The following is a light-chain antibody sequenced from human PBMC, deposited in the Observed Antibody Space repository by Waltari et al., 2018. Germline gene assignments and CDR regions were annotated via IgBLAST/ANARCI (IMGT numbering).Light chain of an antibody. CDR2: DVN. V-gene: IGLV2-14*01. CDR3: SSFTSSSTWV. Sequence: QSALTQPASVSGSPGQSITISCTGTSSDVGGYNYVSWYQQHPGQAPKLMIYDVNNRPSGVSNRFSGSKSGNTASLTISGLQAEDEADYYCSSFTSSSTWVFGGGTNLTVL. J-gene: IGLJ3*02. CDR1: SSDVGGYNY.